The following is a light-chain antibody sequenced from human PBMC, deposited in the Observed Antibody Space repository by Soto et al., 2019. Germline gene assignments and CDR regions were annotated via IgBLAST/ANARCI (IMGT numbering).Light chain of an antibody. J-gene: IGKJ2*01. V-gene: IGKV3-20*01. CDR2: GAS. Sequence: EIVLTQSPGALSLSPGERATLSCRASQSISSSFLAWYQQKPGQAPRLLIYGASIRATDIPDRFSGSGSGTDFTLTISRLEPEDFAVYYCHQYGSPGYIFGQGTKLEIK. CDR3: HQYGSPGYI. CDR1: QSISSSF.